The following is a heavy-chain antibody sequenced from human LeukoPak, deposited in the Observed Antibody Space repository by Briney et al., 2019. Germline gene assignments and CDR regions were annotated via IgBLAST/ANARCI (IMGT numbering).Heavy chain of an antibody. V-gene: IGHV4-59*01. J-gene: IGHJ4*02. D-gene: IGHD6-13*01. CDR3: ARLYSSSWSLGY. CDR1: GGSITSYY. CDR2: IYYSGGT. Sequence: SETLSLTCIVSGGSITSYYWSWIRQPPGKGLEWIGYIYYSGGTNYNPSLKSRVTISLDTSKNQFSLKLSSVTAADTAVYYCARLYSSSWSLGYWGQGTLVTVSS.